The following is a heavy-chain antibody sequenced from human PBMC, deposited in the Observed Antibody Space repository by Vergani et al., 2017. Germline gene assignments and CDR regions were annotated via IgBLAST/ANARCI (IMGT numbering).Heavy chain of an antibody. CDR1: GFTFDDYA. J-gene: IGHJ4*02. V-gene: IGHV3-9*01. Sequence: EVQLVESGGGLVQPGRSLRLSCAASGFTFDDYAMHWVRQAPGKGLEWVSGISWNSGSIGYADSVKGRFTISRDNAKNSLYLQMNSLRAEDTALYYCTTSHYCSSTSCSTEFDYWGQGTLVTVSS. CDR3: TTSHYCSSTSCSTEFDY. D-gene: IGHD2-2*01. CDR2: ISWNSGSI.